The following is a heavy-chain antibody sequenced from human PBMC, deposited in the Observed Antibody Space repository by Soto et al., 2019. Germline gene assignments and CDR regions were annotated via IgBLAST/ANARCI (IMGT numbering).Heavy chain of an antibody. Sequence: GGSLRLSCSASGFTFSSYAMHWVRQAPGKGLEYVSAISSNGGSTYYADSVKGRFTISRDNSKNTLYLQMSSLRAEDTAVYYCVRGLELGGDAFDIWGQGTMVTVSS. D-gene: IGHD7-27*01. CDR1: GFTFSSYA. V-gene: IGHV3-64D*06. CDR2: ISSNGGST. CDR3: VRGLELGGDAFDI. J-gene: IGHJ3*02.